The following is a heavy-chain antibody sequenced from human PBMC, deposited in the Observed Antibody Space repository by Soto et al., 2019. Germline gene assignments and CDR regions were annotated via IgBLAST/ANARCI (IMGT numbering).Heavy chain of an antibody. V-gene: IGHV4-59*12. D-gene: IGHD3-22*01. J-gene: IGHJ4*02. CDR3: VRDSPYYDRTGPPNHFDH. CDR1: GGSISSYY. CDR2: IYYSGST. Sequence: PSETLSLTCTVSGGSISSYYWSWIRQPPGKGLEWIGYIYYSGSTNYNPSLKSRVTISVDKSTSTAYLELSSLRAEDTAVYYCVRDSPYYDRTGPPNHFDHWGQGTLVTVSS.